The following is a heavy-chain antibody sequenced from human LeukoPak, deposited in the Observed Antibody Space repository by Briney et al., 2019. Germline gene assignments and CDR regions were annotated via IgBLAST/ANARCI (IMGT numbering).Heavy chain of an antibody. CDR3: AILLAGVNYYGLDV. D-gene: IGHD6-19*01. V-gene: IGHV5-51*01. J-gene: IGHJ6*02. Sequence: GESLKISCKGSGHSFSNYWIGWVRQMPGKGLEWMGIIYPGDSDTRYSPSFQGQVTISADNSVGTAYLQWSSLKASDTAMYYCAILLAGVNYYGLDVWGQGTTVTVSS. CDR1: GHSFSNYW. CDR2: IYPGDSDT.